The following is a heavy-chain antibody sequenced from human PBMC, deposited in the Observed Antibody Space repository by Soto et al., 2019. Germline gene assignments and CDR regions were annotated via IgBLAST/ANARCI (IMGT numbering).Heavy chain of an antibody. CDR1: GGTFSSYT. CDR2: IIPILGIA. CDR3: ARDPWGYSSGWYTGNYYYYGMDV. V-gene: IGHV1-69*08. J-gene: IGHJ6*02. Sequence: QVQLVQSGAEVKKPGSSVKVSCKASGGTFSSYTISWVRQAPGQGLEWMGRIIPILGIANYAQKFQGRVTITADKSTSTAYMELSSLRSEDTAVYYCARDPWGYSSGWYTGNYYYYGMDVWGQGTTVTVSS. D-gene: IGHD6-19*01.